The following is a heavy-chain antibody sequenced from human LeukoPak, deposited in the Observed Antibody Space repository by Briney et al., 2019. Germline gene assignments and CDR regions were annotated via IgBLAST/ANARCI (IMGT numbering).Heavy chain of an antibody. J-gene: IGHJ4*02. CDR2: ISGYNGKT. CDR1: GYTFTSYG. Sequence: ASVNVSCKASGYTFTSYGISWVRQAPGQGLQWMGWISGYNGKTDYAQNLQGRVTMTTDTSTGTAYMELRNLTSDDTAVYYCARKSYYDTSGYYEDFDYWGQGTLVTVSS. D-gene: IGHD3-22*01. CDR3: ARKSYYDTSGYYEDFDY. V-gene: IGHV1-18*01.